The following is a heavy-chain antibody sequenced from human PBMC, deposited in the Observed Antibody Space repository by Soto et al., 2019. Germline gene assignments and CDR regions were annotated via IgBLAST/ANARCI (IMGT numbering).Heavy chain of an antibody. Sequence: QITLKESGPTLVKPTQPLTLTCTFSEFSLSINGLGVGWIRQPPGKALEWLALIYRDDDKRYSPSLMSRLTITKDTSKNQVVLTMTNIDPMDPATYYCARAYSGYDWGSFDYLGQGTLVTVSS. V-gene: IGHV2-5*02. CDR1: EFSLSINGLG. D-gene: IGHD5-12*01. CDR2: IYRDDDK. J-gene: IGHJ4*02. CDR3: ARAYSGYDWGSFDY.